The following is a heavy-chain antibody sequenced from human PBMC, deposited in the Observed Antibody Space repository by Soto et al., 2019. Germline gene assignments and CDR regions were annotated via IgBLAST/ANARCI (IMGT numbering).Heavy chain of an antibody. CDR3: AKDLHPEWLRDRFDPSVNWYFDL. V-gene: IGHV3-23*01. CDR2: ISGSGGST. Sequence: EVQLLESGGGLVQPGGSLRLSCAASGFTFSSYAMSWVRQAPGKGLEWVSAISGSGGSTYYADSVKGRFTISRDNSKNALYLQMNSLRAEDTAVYYYAKDLHPEWLRDRFDPSVNWYFDLWGRGTLVTVSS. D-gene: IGHD5-12*01. CDR1: GFTFSSYA. J-gene: IGHJ2*01.